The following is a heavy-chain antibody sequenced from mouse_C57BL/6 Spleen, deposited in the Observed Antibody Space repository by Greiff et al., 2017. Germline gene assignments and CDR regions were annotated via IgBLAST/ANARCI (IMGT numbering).Heavy chain of an antibody. CDR1: GYTFTSYG. CDR2: IYPRSGNT. V-gene: IGHV1-81*01. CDR3: ARSYDGYAMDY. Sequence: VKLMESGAELARPGASVKLSCKASGYTFTSYGISWVKQRTGQGLEWIGEIYPRSGNTYYNEKFKGKATLTADKSSSTAYMELRSLTSEDSAVYFCARSYDGYAMDYWGQGTSVTVSS. D-gene: IGHD2-3*01. J-gene: IGHJ4*01.